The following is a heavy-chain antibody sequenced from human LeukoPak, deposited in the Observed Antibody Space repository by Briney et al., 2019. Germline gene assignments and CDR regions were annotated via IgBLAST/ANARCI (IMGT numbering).Heavy chain of an antibody. D-gene: IGHD3-22*01. CDR3: ARGPPYDSSGYYYGYYFDY. CDR1: GGSFSGYQ. Sequence: SETLSLTCAVYGGSFSGYQWSWIRQPPGKRLEWIGKINHSGSTIYNPSLKSRVTISVDTSKNQFSLKLSSVTAADTAVYYCARGPPYDSSGYYYGYYFDYWGQGTLVTVSS. V-gene: IGHV4-34*01. CDR2: INHSGST. J-gene: IGHJ4*02.